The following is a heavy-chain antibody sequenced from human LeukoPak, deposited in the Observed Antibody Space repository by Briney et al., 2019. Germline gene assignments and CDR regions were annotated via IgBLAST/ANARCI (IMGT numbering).Heavy chain of an antibody. J-gene: IGHJ4*02. V-gene: IGHV1-3*03. CDR1: GYTFTSYA. Sequence: ASVKVSCKASGYTFTSYAMHWVRQAPGQRLEWMGWINAGNGNTKYSQEFQGRVTITRDTSASTAYMELSSLRSEDMAVYYCAREGAAAWADYFDYWGQGTLVTVSS. CDR3: AREGAAAWADYFDY. CDR2: INAGNGNT. D-gene: IGHD6-13*01.